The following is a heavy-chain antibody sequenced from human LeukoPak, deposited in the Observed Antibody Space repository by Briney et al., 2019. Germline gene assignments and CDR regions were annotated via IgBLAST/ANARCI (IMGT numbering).Heavy chain of an antibody. CDR1: GFTFSSYG. Sequence: GGSLRLSYAASGFTFSSYGMHWVRQAPGKGLEWVAFIRYDGSNKYYADSVKGRFTISRDNSKNTLYLQMNSLRAEDTAVYYCAKDRDCSSTSCYWVGAFDIWGQGTMVTVSS. D-gene: IGHD2-2*01. J-gene: IGHJ3*02. CDR3: AKDRDCSSTSCYWVGAFDI. CDR2: IRYDGSNK. V-gene: IGHV3-30*02.